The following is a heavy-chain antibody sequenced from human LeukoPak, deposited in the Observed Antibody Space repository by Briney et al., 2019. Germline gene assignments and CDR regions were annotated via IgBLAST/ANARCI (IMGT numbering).Heavy chain of an antibody. V-gene: IGHV4-38-2*01. D-gene: IGHD3-22*01. CDR1: VYSISSGHY. Sequence: SETLSLTCAVSVYSISSGHYWGWIRQPPGKGPEWIGSIHHSGRTYHNSSLKSRVTISVDTSKNQFSLRLSSVTAADTAVYYCTRHTYFYDSPGAYYFDYWGQGTLVTVSS. CDR3: TRHTYFYDSPGAYYFDY. CDR2: IHHSGRT. J-gene: IGHJ4*02.